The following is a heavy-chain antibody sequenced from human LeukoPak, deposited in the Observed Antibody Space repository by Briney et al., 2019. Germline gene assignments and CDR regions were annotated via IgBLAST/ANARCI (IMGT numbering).Heavy chain of an antibody. CDR2: ISYDGSNK. CDR3: ASLGVATTYYFDY. J-gene: IGHJ4*02. V-gene: IGHV3-30*04. CDR1: GFTFSSYA. D-gene: IGHD5-12*01. Sequence: GRSLRLSCAASGFTFSSYAMHWVRQAPGKGLEWVAVISYDGSNKYYADSVKGRFTISRDNSKNTLYLQMNSLRAEDTAVYYCASLGVATTYYFDYWGQGTLVTVSS.